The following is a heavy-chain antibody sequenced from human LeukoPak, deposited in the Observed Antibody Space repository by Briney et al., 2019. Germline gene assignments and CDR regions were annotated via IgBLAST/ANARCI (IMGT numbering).Heavy chain of an antibody. CDR1: DGSNRSSNSF. CDR2: IYYNGNT. V-gene: IGHV4-39*07. J-gene: IGHJ4*02. Sequence: SETLSLTCSVSDGSNRSSNSFWGWIRQPPGERLEWIATIYYNGNTYYNPSLQSRVTISVDTSTNQFSLKLNSVIAADTAVYYCARATAAPSSYFFDHWGQGTLVTVSS. D-gene: IGHD6-25*01. CDR3: ARATAAPSSYFFDH.